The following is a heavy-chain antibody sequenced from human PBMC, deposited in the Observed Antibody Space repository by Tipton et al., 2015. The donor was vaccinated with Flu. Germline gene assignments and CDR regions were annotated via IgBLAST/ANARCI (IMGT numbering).Heavy chain of an antibody. J-gene: IGHJ4*02. CDR1: GYSFNTYG. Sequence: QVQLVQSGAEVKKPGASVKVSCKTSGYSFNTYGISWVRQAPGQGLEWMGWISAYTDNRNYAQRFQGRVTMTTDTSTNTAFMELRSLTSDDTAVYYCARDMPQGVVIIPPAKRFDFWGQGTLVTVSS. CDR2: ISAYTDNR. CDR3: ARDMPQGVVIIPPAKRFDF. V-gene: IGHV1-18*01. D-gene: IGHD3-3*01.